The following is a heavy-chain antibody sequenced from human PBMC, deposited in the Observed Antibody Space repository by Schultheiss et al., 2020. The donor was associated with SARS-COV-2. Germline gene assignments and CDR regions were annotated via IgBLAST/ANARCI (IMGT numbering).Heavy chain of an antibody. Sequence: SETLSLTCTVSGGSISSGGYYWSWIRQHPGKGLEWIGYIYYSGSTYYNPSLKSRVTISVDTSKNQFSLKLSSVTAADTAVYYCARDYDFWSGTYGMDVWGQGTTVTVSS. V-gene: IGHV4-31*03. CDR1: GGSISSGGYY. J-gene: IGHJ6*02. CDR2: IYYSGST. D-gene: IGHD3-3*01. CDR3: ARDYDFWSGTYGMDV.